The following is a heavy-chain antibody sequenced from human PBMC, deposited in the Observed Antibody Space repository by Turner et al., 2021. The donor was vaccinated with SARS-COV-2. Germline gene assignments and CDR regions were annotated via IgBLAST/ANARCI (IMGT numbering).Heavy chain of an antibody. CDR1: GGFISSSSYY. CDR2: IYYSGGT. CDR3: ATSTVAGTELNYYGMDV. Sequence: QLQLQESGPGLVTPSEARSRTRTASGGFISSSSYYWGWIRQPPGKGLEWIGSIYYSGGTYYNPSLKSRVTISVDTTKNQFSLKLSSVTAADTAVYYCATSTVAGTELNYYGMDVWGQGTTVTVSS. D-gene: IGHD6-13*01. J-gene: IGHJ6*02. V-gene: IGHV4-39*01.